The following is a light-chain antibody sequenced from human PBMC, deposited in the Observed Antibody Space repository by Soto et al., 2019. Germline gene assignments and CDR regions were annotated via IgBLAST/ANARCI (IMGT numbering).Light chain of an antibody. CDR2: GAS. Sequence: EIVLAQSPGTLSLSPGERATLSCRASQSVSSSYLAWYQQKPGQAPRLLIYGASSRATGIPDRFSGSGSGTDFTLTTSRLEPEEFAVYYCQQYASSPLTFGQGTKVEIK. CDR1: QSVSSSY. V-gene: IGKV3-20*01. J-gene: IGKJ1*01. CDR3: QQYASSPLT.